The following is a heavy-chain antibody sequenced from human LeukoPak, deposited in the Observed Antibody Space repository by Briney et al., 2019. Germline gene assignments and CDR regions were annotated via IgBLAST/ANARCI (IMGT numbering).Heavy chain of an antibody. D-gene: IGHD1-26*01. J-gene: IGHJ3*02. CDR3: ARPIVGATDDAFDI. V-gene: IGHV3-33*03. CDR2: MWDDGTHE. CDR1: GFNFGIYG. Sequence: GGSLRLSCTASGFNFGIYGMHWVRQAPGKGLEWVADMWDDGTHEHYVESVKGRFTISRDNGKRTLYLQMNSLRAEDTAVYYCARPIVGATDDAFDIWGQGTMVTVSS.